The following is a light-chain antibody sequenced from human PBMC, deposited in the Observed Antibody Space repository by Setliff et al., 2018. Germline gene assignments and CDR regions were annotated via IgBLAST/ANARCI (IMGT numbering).Light chain of an antibody. CDR1: SSDIGAGYG. Sequence: QSVLTQPPSVSGAPGQRVTISCTGTSSDIGAGYGVHWYQQLPGTAPKLLIYGNSNRPSGVPDRFSGSKSGTSASLAIAGLQAEDEADYYCQSYGGSLSGYVFGTGTKV. CDR2: GNS. CDR3: QSYGGSLSGYV. J-gene: IGLJ1*01. V-gene: IGLV1-40*01.